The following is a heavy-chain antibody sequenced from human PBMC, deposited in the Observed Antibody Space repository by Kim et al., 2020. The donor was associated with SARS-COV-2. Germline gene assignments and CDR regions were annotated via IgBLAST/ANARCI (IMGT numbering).Heavy chain of an antibody. CDR2: INHSGST. V-gene: IGHV4-34*01. CDR3: ARGPFLRILTGYYWVY. D-gene: IGHD3-9*01. CDR1: GGSFSGYY. Sequence: SETLSLTCAVYGGSFSGYYWSWIRQPPGKGLEWIGEINHSGSTNYNPSLKSRVTISVDTSKNQFSLKLCSVTAADTAVYYCARGPFLRILTGYYWVYWGQGTLFAVSP. J-gene: IGHJ4*02.